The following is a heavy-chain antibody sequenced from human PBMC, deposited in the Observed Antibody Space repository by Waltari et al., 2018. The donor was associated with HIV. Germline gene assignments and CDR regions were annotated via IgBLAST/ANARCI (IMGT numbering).Heavy chain of an antibody. CDR3: ARDRHYDILTGSYFDY. D-gene: IGHD3-9*01. CDR1: GFTLSSYW. Sequence: EVQLVESGGGLVQPGGSLRLSCAASGFTLSSYWMSWVRQAPGKRLEWVANIKQEGSEKYYVDSVKGRFTISRDNAKNSLYLQMNSLRAEDTAVYYCARDRHYDILTGSYFDYWGQGTLVTVSS. J-gene: IGHJ4*02. V-gene: IGHV3-7*01. CDR2: IKQEGSEK.